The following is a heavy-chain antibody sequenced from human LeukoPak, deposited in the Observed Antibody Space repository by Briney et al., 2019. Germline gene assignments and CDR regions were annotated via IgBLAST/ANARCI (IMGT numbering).Heavy chain of an antibody. CDR1: GFTFSNYG. J-gene: IGHJ4*02. CDR2: IRNDGSNK. Sequence: GGSLRLSCAASGFTFSNYGMYWVRQVRQAPGKGLEWVAFIRNDGSNKYYADSVKGRFTISRDNSKNTLYLQMNSLRPEDTAVYYCSISPLSEVSYWGQGTLVTVSS. V-gene: IGHV3-30*02. D-gene: IGHD3-3*02. CDR3: SISPLSEVSY.